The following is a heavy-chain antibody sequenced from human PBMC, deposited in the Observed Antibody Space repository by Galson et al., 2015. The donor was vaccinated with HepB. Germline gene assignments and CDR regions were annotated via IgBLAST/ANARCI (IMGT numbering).Heavy chain of an antibody. V-gene: IGHV3-49*03. CDR1: GFTFGDYA. CDR2: IRSRAYGGTT. D-gene: IGHD3-10*01. CDR3: NKGSGELYHNGLDV. Sequence: SLRLSCAGSGFTFGDYALNWFRQAPGKGLEWVGLIRSRAYGGTTDFAASVKDRFITSRDDSKGIAYLHMNRLKTEDTAVYFCNKGSGELYHNGLDVWGQGTTVTVSS. J-gene: IGHJ6*02.